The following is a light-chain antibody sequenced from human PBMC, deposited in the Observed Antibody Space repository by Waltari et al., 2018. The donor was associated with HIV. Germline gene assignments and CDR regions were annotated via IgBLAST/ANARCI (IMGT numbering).Light chain of an antibody. J-gene: IGLJ2*01. CDR1: SSDVGLYNL. CDR2: EVS. CDR3: CSYAGVYVV. Sequence: QSALTQPASVSGSPGQSITISFAGTSSDVGLYNLVSWYQQHPGKAPKLMIYEVSKRPSGVSSRFSGSKSGSTASLTISGLQAEDEADYYCCSYAGVYVVFGGGTKLTVL. V-gene: IGLV2-23*02.